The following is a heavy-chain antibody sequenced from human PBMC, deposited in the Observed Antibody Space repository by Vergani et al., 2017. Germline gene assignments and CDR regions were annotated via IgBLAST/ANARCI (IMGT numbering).Heavy chain of an antibody. V-gene: IGHV3-9*01. CDR1: GFTFDDYA. J-gene: IGHJ3*02. D-gene: IGHD4-17*01. CDR2: ISWNSGSI. Sequence: EVQLVESGGGLIQPGRSLRLSCAASGFTFDDYAMHWVRQAPGKGLEWVSGISWNSGSIGYADSVKGRLTISRDNAKNSLYLQMNSLRAEDTALYYCAKAHYGYDAFDIWGQGTMVTVSS. CDR3: AKAHYGYDAFDI.